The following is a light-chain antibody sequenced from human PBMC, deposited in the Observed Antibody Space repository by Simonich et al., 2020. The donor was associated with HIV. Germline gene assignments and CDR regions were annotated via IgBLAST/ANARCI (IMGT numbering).Light chain of an antibody. Sequence: DIVMTQSPDSLAVSLGERATINCKSSRNILYSSNNKNYLAWYQQKPGQPPNLLIYWASTRESGVPDRFSASGSGTDFTLTISNLQAEDVAVYYCQQYYTTPPTFGQGTKVEIK. CDR3: QQYYTTPPT. CDR1: RNILYSSNNKNY. J-gene: IGKJ1*01. CDR2: WAS. V-gene: IGKV4-1*01.